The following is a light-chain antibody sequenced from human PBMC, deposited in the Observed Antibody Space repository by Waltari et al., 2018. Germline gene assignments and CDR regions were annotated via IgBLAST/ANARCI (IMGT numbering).Light chain of an antibody. CDR2: WNN. V-gene: IGLV1-47*01. Sequence: QSVLTQPPSVSGTPGPRVPISCSGSSSNLGSNFVYCYQQSPGTSPKPLLYWNNQRPSGVPDRFSGSKSGTSTSLAISGLRSEDEADYYCAAWDDSLRRKVFGGGTKLTVL. CDR3: AAWDDSLRRKV. CDR1: SSNLGSNF. J-gene: IGLJ3*02.